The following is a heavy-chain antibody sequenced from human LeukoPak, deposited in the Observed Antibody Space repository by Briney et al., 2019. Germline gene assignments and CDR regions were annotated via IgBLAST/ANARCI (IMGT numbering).Heavy chain of an antibody. D-gene: IGHD5-12*01. CDR2: ISSSGSTI. J-gene: IGHJ4*02. V-gene: IGHV3-48*03. CDR3: TRNHGGIVATIKAFDY. Sequence: QPGGSLRLSCAASGFTFSSYEMNWVRQAPGKGLEWVSYISSSGSTIYYAASVKGRFTISRDNAKNSLYLQMNSLRAEDTAVYYCTRNHGGIVATIKAFDYWGQGTLVTVSS. CDR1: GFTFSSYE.